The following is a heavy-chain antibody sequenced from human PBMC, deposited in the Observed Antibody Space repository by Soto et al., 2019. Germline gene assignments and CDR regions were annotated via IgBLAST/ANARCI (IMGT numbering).Heavy chain of an antibody. V-gene: IGHV4-34*01. CDR2: INHSGST. J-gene: IGHJ5*02. D-gene: IGHD5-18*01. CDR3: VRGPGWNTAMPADNWFDP. CDR1: GGSFSGYY. Sequence: QVQLQQWGAGLLKPSETLSLTCAVYGGSFSGYYWSWIRQPPGKGLEWIGEINHSGSTNYNPSLKSRVTISVDTSKNQFSLKLSSVTAADTAVYYCVRGPGWNTAMPADNWFDPWGQGTLVTVSS.